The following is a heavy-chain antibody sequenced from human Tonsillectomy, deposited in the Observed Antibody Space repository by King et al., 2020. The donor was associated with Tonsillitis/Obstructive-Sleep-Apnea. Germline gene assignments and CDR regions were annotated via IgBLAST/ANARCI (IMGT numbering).Heavy chain of an antibody. CDR2: ILPILGMA. J-gene: IGHJ6*02. V-gene: IGHV1-69*10. D-gene: IGHD5-24*01. CDR3: ARDREEMAGGSGMDV. Sequence: QLVQSGAEVKKPGSSVKVSCKASGGTFSNFAISWVRQAPGQGLEWMGGILPILGMANIPQKFQGRVTITADKSTNTAYMELSSLRSEDTAVYYCARDREEMAGGSGMDVWGHGTAVTVSS. CDR1: GGTFSNFA.